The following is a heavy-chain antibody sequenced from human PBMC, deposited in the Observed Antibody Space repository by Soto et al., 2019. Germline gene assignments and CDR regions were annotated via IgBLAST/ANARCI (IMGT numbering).Heavy chain of an antibody. CDR2: VNPSGGHT. CDR1: GDTFTDYY. D-gene: IGHD2-21*02. CDR3: ARGGLVVVVTAALDY. Sequence: QVQLVQSGAEVKKPGASVKVSCKASGDTFTDYYIHWVRQAPGQGLEWMGTVNPSGGHTTYAQHLLGRMTRPRDTSTSTHCMELTSLTSEDTAVYYCARGGLVVVVTAALDYWGQGTLVTVSS. J-gene: IGHJ4*02. V-gene: IGHV1-46*01.